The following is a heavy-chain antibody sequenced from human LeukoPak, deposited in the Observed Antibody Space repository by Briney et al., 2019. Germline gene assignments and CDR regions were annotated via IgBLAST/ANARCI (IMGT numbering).Heavy chain of an antibody. CDR2: INPKSGDT. D-gene: IGHD3-22*01. J-gene: IGHJ5*02. CDR3: ARRLYYYDSSASGWFDP. CDR1: GYTFTGYY. Sequence: ASVKGSCKASGYTFTGYYMHWVRQGPGQGLEWMGWINPKSGDTNYAQRFQGRVTMTRDTSISTAYMELSRLTSDDQAVYYCARRLYYYDSSASGWFDPWGQGTLVTVSS. V-gene: IGHV1-2*02.